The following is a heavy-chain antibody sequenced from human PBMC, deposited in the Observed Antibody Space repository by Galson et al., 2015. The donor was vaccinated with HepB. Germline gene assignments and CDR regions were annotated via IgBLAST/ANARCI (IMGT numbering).Heavy chain of an antibody. CDR2: ISAYNGHA. CDR1: GYTFTSYG. D-gene: IGHD6-13*01. CDR3: ARYCSSSSLYGRTPLNRFDP. Sequence: SVKVSCKASGYTFTSYGISWVRQAPGQGLEWMGWISAYNGHASYAQKLQGRVTMTTDTSTSTAYMELRSLRSDDTAVYYCARYCSSSSLYGRTPLNRFDPWGQRTLVTVSS. J-gene: IGHJ5*02. V-gene: IGHV1-18*04.